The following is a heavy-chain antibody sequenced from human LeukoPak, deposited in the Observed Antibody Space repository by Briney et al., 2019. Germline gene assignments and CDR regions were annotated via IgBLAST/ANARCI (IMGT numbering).Heavy chain of an antibody. Sequence: PGGSLSLLCAASGLTFRSYAMLWVRQAPGKGLEYVSAISSNGGSTYYANSAKGRFTISRDNSKSTLYLQMGSLRAEDMAVYYWARAAMVTGPNWFDPWGQGTLVTVSS. CDR2: ISSNGGST. CDR1: GLTFRSYA. V-gene: IGHV3-64*01. D-gene: IGHD5-18*01. CDR3: ARAAMVTGPNWFDP. J-gene: IGHJ5*02.